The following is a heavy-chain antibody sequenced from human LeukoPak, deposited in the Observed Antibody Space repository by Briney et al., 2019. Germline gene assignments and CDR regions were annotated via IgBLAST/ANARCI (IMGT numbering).Heavy chain of an antibody. CDR3: AKGYYGSGSYGWFDY. CDR1: GFTFSSYD. V-gene: IGHV3-23*01. Sequence: GGSLRLSCAASGFTFSSYDMSWVRQAPGKGLEWVSAISGSGDSTYYADSVKGRFTISRANSKNTLYLQMNSLRAEDTAVYYCAKGYYGSGSYGWFDYWGQGTLVTVSS. D-gene: IGHD3-10*01. J-gene: IGHJ4*02. CDR2: ISGSGDST.